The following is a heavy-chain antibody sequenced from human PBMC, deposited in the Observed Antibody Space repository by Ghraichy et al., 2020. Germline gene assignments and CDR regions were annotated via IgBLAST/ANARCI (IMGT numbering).Heavy chain of an antibody. CDR2: INPNSGGT. CDR1: GYTFTGYY. V-gene: IGHV1-2*02. D-gene: IGHD3-22*01. J-gene: IGHJ4*02. Sequence: ASVKVSCKASGYTFTGYYMHWVRQAPGQGLEWMGWINPNSGGTNYAQKFQGRVTMTRDTSISTAYMKLSRLRSDDTAVYYCARVLSYDSSGYYFWGQGTLVTVSS. CDR3: ARVLSYDSSGYYF.